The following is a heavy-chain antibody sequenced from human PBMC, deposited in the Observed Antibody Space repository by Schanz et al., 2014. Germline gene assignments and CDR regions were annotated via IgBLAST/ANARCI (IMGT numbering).Heavy chain of an antibody. V-gene: IGHV3-30*02. CDR2: IEFDGIKK. Sequence: QVQLLESGGGVVQPGGSLRLSCAASGFTFRDFGLHWVRQAPGKGLEWVSFIEFDGIKKFYADSVKGRFTISRDNSKNTLYVQMNSLRAEDTAVYYCAKSMYSTSWAFDFWGQGAQVTVSS. D-gene: IGHD2-2*01. CDR1: GFTFRDFG. J-gene: IGHJ4*02. CDR3: AKSMYSTSWAFDF.